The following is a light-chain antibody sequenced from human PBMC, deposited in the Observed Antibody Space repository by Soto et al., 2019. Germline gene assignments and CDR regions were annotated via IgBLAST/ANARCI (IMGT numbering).Light chain of an antibody. CDR1: QGISSY. Sequence: AIRMTQSPSSFSASTGDRVTITCRASQGISSYLAWYQQKPGKAPKLLIYAASTLQSGVPSRFSGSGSGTDFNLTISSLQSEYLATSYCQQYYSYPFTSGPGTKVDIK. V-gene: IGKV1-8*01. J-gene: IGKJ3*01. CDR3: QQYYSYPFT. CDR2: AAS.